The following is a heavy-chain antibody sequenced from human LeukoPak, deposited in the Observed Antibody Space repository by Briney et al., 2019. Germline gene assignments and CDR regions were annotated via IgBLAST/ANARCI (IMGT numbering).Heavy chain of an antibody. J-gene: IGHJ4*02. CDR2: VYYSGIT. CDR3: ATSSLSLPRY. CDR1: GFTFSNNA. V-gene: IGHV4-59*04. D-gene: IGHD6-6*01. Sequence: PGGSLRLSCAASGFTFSNNAMSWVRQPPGKGLEWIGNVYYSGITYYNPSLKSRVIISLDTPKSQFSLKLSSVTAADTAVYYCATSSLSLPRYLGQGTLVTVSS.